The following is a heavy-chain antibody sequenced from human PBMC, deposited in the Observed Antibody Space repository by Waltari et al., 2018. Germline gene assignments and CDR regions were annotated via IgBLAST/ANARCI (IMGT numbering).Heavy chain of an antibody. J-gene: IGHJ6*03. CDR1: GGSFSGYY. CDR2: INHSGST. Sequence: QVQLQQWGAGLLKPSETLSLTCAVYGGSFSGYYWSWIRQPPGKGLEWIGEINHSGSTNYNPSLKSRVTISVDTSKNQFSLKLSSVTAADTAVYYCARGRDGYGYYYYYYMYVWGKGTTVTISS. D-gene: IGHD5-18*01. V-gene: IGHV4-34*01. CDR3: ARGRDGYGYYYYYYMYV.